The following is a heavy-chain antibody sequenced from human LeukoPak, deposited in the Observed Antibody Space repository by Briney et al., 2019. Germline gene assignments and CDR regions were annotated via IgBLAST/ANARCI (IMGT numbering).Heavy chain of an antibody. D-gene: IGHD3-10*01. Sequence: PGRSLRLSCAASGFTFSSYGMHWVRQAPGKGLEWVAVISYDGSNKYYADSVKGRFTISRDNSKNTLYLQMNSLRAEDTAVYYCAKTLTAYYYGSGSHEFDCWGQGTLVTVSS. V-gene: IGHV3-30*18. CDR2: ISYDGSNK. J-gene: IGHJ4*02. CDR1: GFTFSSYG. CDR3: AKTLTAYYYGSGSHEFDC.